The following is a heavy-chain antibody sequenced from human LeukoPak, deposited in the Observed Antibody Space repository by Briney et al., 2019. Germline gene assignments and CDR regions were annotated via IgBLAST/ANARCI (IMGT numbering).Heavy chain of an antibody. CDR3: ARGKPLVGASPFDY. J-gene: IGHJ4*02. D-gene: IGHD1-26*01. CDR2: IYSSGST. CDR1: GFDFSSYG. V-gene: IGHV3-53*01. Sequence: GGSLRLSCAASGFDFSSYGMTWVRQAPGKGLEWVSVIYSSGSTYYADAVKGRFTISRDNSKNTLYLQMNSLRAEDTAFYYCARGKPLVGASPFDYWGQGTLVTVSS.